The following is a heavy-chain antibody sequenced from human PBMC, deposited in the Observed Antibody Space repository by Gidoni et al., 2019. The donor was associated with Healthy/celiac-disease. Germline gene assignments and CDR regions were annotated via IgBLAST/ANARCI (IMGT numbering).Heavy chain of an antibody. Sequence: QVQLVESGGGVVQPGRSLRLSCAASGFTFSRYGMHWVRQAPGKGLEWVAVIWYDGSNKYYADSVKGRFTISRDNSKNTLYLQMNSLRAEDTAVYYCAREGAVPAATGPTVDTAMVFGYWGQGTLVTVSS. CDR3: AREGAVPAATGPTVDTAMVFGY. J-gene: IGHJ4*02. V-gene: IGHV3-33*01. CDR1: GFTFSRYG. D-gene: IGHD5-18*01. CDR2: IWYDGSNK.